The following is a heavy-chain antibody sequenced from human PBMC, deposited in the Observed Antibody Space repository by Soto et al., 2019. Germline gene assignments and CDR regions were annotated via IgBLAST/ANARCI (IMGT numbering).Heavy chain of an antibody. V-gene: IGHV1-3*05. CDR3: ARSIVVVTALDY. Sequence: QVQLVQSGAEEKKPGASVKVSCKASGYTFTSYAMHWVRQAPGQRLEWMGWNNAGNGNTKYSQKFQGRVTIPRDKSASTAYMELSRLRSEATAVYYCARSIVVVTALDYWRQGTLVTVSS. J-gene: IGHJ4*02. CDR1: GYTFTSYA. D-gene: IGHD2-21*02. CDR2: NNAGNGNT.